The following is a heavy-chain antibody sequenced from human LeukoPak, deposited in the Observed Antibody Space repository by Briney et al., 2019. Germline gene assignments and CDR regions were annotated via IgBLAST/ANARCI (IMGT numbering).Heavy chain of an antibody. J-gene: IGHJ4*02. CDR2: ISSSSYI. CDR1: GFPFSGYS. V-gene: IGHV3-21*01. CDR3: ARSPVAGTDYFDY. D-gene: IGHD6-19*01. Sequence: PGGSLRLSCAASGFPFSGYSMNWVRQAPGKGLEWVSSISSSSYIYYADSVKGRFTISRDNAKNSLYLQMNSLRAEDTAVYYCARSPVAGTDYFDYWGQGTLVTVSS.